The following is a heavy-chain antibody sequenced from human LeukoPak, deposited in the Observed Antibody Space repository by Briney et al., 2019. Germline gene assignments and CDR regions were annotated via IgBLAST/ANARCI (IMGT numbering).Heavy chain of an antibody. J-gene: IGHJ3*02. CDR1: GRSISSGGYY. V-gene: IGHV4-31*03. CDR2: IYYSGST. D-gene: IGHD3-22*01. CDR3: ARVLMGYYFGGAFDI. Sequence: PSETLSLTCTVSGRSISSGGYYLSWIRQHPGKGLEWIVYIYYSGSTYYNPSLKSRVTISVDTSKNQFSLKLSSVTAADTAVYYCARVLMGYYFGGAFDIWGQGTMVTVSS.